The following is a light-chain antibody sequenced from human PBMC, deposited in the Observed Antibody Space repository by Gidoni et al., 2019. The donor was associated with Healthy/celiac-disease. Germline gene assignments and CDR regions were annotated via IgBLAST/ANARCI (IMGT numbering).Light chain of an antibody. J-gene: IGKJ1*01. V-gene: IGKV3-20*01. Sequence: DIVLTQSPGTLSLSPGERATLSCRASQSVSSSYLAWYQQKPGQAPRLLIYGASSRATGIPDRFSGSGSGTDFTLTISRLEPEEFAVYYCQQYGSSPTWTFGQGTKVEIK. CDR1: QSVSSSY. CDR3: QQYGSSPTWT. CDR2: GAS.